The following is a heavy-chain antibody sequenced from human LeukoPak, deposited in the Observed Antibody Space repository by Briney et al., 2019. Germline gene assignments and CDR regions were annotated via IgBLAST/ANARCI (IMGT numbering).Heavy chain of an antibody. CDR3: ATITSMRVVLIS. D-gene: IGHD3-22*01. J-gene: IGHJ1*01. CDR2: ISVSATNT. Sequence: RGGSLRLSCAASGFTFSSFDMTWVRQAPGKGLEWVSTISVSATNTYYADSVKGRFTISRDNSKNTLYLQMNSLRADDTAVYYCATITSMRVVLISWGQGTLVTVSS. CDR1: GFTFSSFD. V-gene: IGHV3-23*01.